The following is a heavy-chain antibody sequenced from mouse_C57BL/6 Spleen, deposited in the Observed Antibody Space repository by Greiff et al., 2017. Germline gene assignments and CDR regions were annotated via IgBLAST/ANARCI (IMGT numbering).Heavy chain of an antibody. CDR2: IDPNSGGT. CDR1: GYTFTSYW. Sequence: QVHVKQPGAELVKPGASVKLSCKASGYTFTSYWMHWVKQRPGRGLEWIVRIDPNSGGTKYNEKFKSKATLTVDKPSSTAYMQLSSLTSEDSAVYYCARGGIYYGNYGDYWGQGTTLTVSS. J-gene: IGHJ2*01. CDR3: ARGGIYYGNYGDY. D-gene: IGHD2-1*01. V-gene: IGHV1-72*01.